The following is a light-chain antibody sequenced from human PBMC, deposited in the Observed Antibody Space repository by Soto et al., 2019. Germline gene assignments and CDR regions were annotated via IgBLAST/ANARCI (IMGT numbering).Light chain of an antibody. V-gene: IGLV1-40*01. J-gene: IGLJ2*01. CDR2: VDD. Sequence: QSVLTQPPSVSGAPGQRVTISCTGSSSNIGAGFDVHWYQQLPGTAPKLLIYVDDSRPSGVPDRFSGSKSGSSASLAITGLRAEDEADYYCQSYDSRLTAVVFGGGTKLTVL. CDR3: QSYDSRLTAVV. CDR1: SSNIGAGFD.